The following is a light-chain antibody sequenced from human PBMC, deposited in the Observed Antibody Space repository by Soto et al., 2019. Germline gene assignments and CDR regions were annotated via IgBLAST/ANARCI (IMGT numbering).Light chain of an antibody. CDR2: GAS. V-gene: IGKV3-20*01. CDR1: QSVSSN. CDR3: QQYGSSPPT. J-gene: IGKJ5*01. Sequence: EIVMTQSPATLSVSPGGRATLSCRASQSVSSNLAWYQQKPGQAPRLLIYGASSRATGIPDRFSGSGSGTDFTLTISRLEPEDFAVYSCQQYGSSPPTFGQGTRLEIK.